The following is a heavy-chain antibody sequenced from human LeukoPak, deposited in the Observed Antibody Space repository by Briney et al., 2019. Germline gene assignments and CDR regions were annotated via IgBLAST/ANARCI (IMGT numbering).Heavy chain of an antibody. CDR3: AREFTYYYDSSGKFDY. D-gene: IGHD3-22*01. CDR1: GGTFSSYA. V-gene: IGHV1-69*13. CDR2: IIPIFGTA. J-gene: IGHJ4*02. Sequence: SVKVSCKASGGTFSSYAISWVRQAPGQGLEWMGGIIPIFGTANYAQKFQGRVTITADESTSTAYMELSSLRSEDTAVYYCAREFTYYYDSSGKFDYWGQGTLVTVSS.